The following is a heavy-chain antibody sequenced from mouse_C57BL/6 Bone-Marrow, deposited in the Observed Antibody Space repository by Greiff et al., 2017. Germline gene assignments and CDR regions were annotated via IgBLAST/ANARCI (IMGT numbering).Heavy chain of an antibody. CDR2: IWSGGST. J-gene: IGHJ1*03. CDR3: ARCYWYFDV. V-gene: IGHV2-2*01. CDR1: GFSLTSYG. Sequence: QVQLQQSGPGLVQPSQSLSITCTVSGFSLTSYGVHWVRQSPGKGLEWLGVIWSGGSTDYNAAFISRLSISKDNSQSQVFFKMNSLQADDTAIYYCARCYWYFDVWGTGTTVTVSS.